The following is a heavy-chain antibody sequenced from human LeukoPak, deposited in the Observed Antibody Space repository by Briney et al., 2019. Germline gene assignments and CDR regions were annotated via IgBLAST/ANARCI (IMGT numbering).Heavy chain of an antibody. V-gene: IGHV1-8*01. Sequence: ASVKVSCKASGYTFTSYDINWVRQATGQGLEWMGWMNPNSGNTGYAQKFQGRVTMTRNTSISTAYMELSSLRSEDTAAYYCARGEERQLWGTYGMDVGGQGTTVPVS. D-gene: IGHD5-18*01. J-gene: IGHJ6*02. CDR2: MNPNSGNT. CDR1: GYTFTSYD. CDR3: ARGEERQLWGTYGMDV.